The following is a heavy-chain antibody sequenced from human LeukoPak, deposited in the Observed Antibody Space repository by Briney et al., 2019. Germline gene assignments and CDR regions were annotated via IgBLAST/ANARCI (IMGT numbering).Heavy chain of an antibody. CDR2: INHSGST. CDR3: ARLARGWLQLV. CDR1: GGSFSGYY. J-gene: IGHJ4*02. V-gene: IGHV4-34*01. Sequence: PSETLSLTCAVYGGSFSGYYWSWIRQPPGKGLEWIGEINHSGSTNYNPSLKSRVTISVDTSKNQFSLKLSSVTAADTAVYYCARLARGWLQLVWGQETLVTVSS. D-gene: IGHD5-24*01.